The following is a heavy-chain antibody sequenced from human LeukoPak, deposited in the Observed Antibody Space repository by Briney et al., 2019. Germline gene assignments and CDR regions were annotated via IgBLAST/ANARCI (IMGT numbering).Heavy chain of an antibody. J-gene: IGHJ4*02. CDR1: GFTFSSYW. CDR3: AKAAAAATRHFSIGMYYFDY. V-gene: IGHV3-7*03. Sequence: GGSLRLSCAASGFTFSSYWMNWVRQAPGKGLEWVANIKQDGSEKCYVDSVKGRFTISRDNAKNSLYLHMNSLRAEDTAVYYCAKAAAAATRHFSIGMYYFDYWGQGTLVTVSS. D-gene: IGHD2-15*01. CDR2: IKQDGSEK.